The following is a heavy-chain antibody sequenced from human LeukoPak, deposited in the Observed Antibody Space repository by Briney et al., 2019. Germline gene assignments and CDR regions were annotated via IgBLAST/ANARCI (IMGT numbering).Heavy chain of an antibody. D-gene: IGHD2-2*01. V-gene: IGHV3-30*02. CDR1: GLTFSRYG. Sequence: PGGSLRLSCAASGLTFSRYGMHWVRQVPGKGLEWVAFIRFDGSNNYYADSVKGRFTISRDNSKNTLSLQMTSLRAEDTAVYYCASQAIVVVPAANDYWGQGTLVTVSS. CDR2: IRFDGSNN. CDR3: ASQAIVVVPAANDY. J-gene: IGHJ4*02.